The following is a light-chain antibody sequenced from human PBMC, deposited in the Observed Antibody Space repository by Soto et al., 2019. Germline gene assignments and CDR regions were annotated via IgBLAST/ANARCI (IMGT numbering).Light chain of an antibody. CDR3: QQYNNWPQWT. J-gene: IGKJ1*01. Sequence: EIVMTQSTATLSVSPGERATLSCRASQSVSSNLAWYQQKPGQAPRLLIYGASTRATGIPARFSGSGSGTEFTITISSLKSEDFAVYYCQQYNNWPQWTFGQGTKLEIK. CDR1: QSVSSN. V-gene: IGKV3-15*01. CDR2: GAS.